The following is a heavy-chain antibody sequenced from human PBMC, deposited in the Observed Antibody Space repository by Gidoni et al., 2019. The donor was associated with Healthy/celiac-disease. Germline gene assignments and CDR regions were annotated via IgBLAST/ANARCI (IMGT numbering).Heavy chain of an antibody. CDR2: ISYDGSNK. V-gene: IGHV3-30-3*01. CDR1: GFTCSSYA. D-gene: IGHD5-18*01. Sequence: QVQLVESGGGVVKPGRSLRLACAASGFTCSSYAMQWVLQAPGKGLEWVEVISYDGSNKYYADYVKGRFTISSDKSKNTLYLQRNSLRAEDTAVYYCARDPVDTAMVTYAFDIWGQGTMVTVSS. J-gene: IGHJ3*02. CDR3: ARDPVDTAMVTYAFDI.